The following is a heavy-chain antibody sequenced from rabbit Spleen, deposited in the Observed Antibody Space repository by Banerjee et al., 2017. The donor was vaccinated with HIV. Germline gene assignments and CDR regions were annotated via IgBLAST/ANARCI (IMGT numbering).Heavy chain of an antibody. Sequence: QEQLVESGGGLVQPEGSLTLTCKASGFSFSDRDVMCWVRQAPGKGLEWIACINASTGKPVYATWAKGRFTISRTSSTTVTLRMTSLTAADTATYFCARDSGTSFSSYGMDLWGQGTLVTVS. CDR2: INASTGKP. CDR3: ARDSGTSFSSYGMDL. CDR1: GFSFSDRDV. J-gene: IGHJ6*01. D-gene: IGHD8-1*01. V-gene: IGHV1S45*01.